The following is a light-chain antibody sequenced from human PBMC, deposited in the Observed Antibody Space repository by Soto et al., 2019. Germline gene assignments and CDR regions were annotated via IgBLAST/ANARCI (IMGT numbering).Light chain of an antibody. CDR1: QSVSSSY. V-gene: IGKV3-20*01. CDR2: GAS. J-gene: IGKJ3*01. CDR3: QQYGTSPPLFT. Sequence: IVLTQSPGTLSLSPGERATLSCRASQSVSSSYLTWYQQKPGQAPRLVIYGASSRATGIPDRFSGSGSGKDFSLAISRLEPEDFAVYYSQQYGTSPPLFTFGPGTKVDIK.